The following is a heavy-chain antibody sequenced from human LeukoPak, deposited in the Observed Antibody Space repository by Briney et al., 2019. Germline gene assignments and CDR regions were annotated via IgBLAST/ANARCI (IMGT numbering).Heavy chain of an antibody. CDR1: GSTFTFYA. CDR2: ISGSGGST. D-gene: IGHD4-17*01. Sequence: PGGSLRLSCAASGSTFTFYAMSWVRQAPGKGLEWVSVISGSGGSTYYADSVKGRFTISRDNSKNTLYLQMDSLRAGDTAVYYCAKWDGDLYYYYYMDVWGKGTTVTVSS. J-gene: IGHJ6*03. V-gene: IGHV3-23*01. CDR3: AKWDGDLYYYYYMDV.